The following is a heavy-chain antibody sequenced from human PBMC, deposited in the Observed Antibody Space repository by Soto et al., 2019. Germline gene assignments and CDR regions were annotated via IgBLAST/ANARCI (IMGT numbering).Heavy chain of an antibody. CDR3: AKGLYYYDSSGYRLFDY. Sequence: GGSLRLSCAASGFMFNNYAMSWVRQAPGKGLEWVSTVSVSGGTTYYADSLKGRFTISRDNSKKTVYLQMNRLRANDTAIYYCAKGLYYYDSSGYRLFDYWGQGTLVTVSS. D-gene: IGHD3-22*01. V-gene: IGHV3-23*01. CDR2: VSVSGGTT. CDR1: GFMFNNYA. J-gene: IGHJ4*02.